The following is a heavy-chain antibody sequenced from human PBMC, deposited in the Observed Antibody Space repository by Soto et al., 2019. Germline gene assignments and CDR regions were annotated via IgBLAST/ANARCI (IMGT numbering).Heavy chain of an antibody. CDR2: INAGNGNT. V-gene: IGHV1-3*01. CDR1: GYTFTSYA. J-gene: IGHJ6*02. Sequence: ASVKVSCKASGYTFTSYAMHWVRQAPGQRLEWMGWINAGNGNTKYSQKFQGRVTITRDTSASTAYMELSSLRSEDTAVYYCASGGIGAAAATAHYYYYGMDVWGQGPTVAVSS. CDR3: ASGGIGAAAATAHYYYYGMDV. D-gene: IGHD6-13*01.